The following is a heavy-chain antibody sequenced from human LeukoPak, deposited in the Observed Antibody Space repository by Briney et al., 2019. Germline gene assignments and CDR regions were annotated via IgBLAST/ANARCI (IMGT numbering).Heavy chain of an antibody. CDR1: CGSISSGCYD. CDR3: ARLPPDSNSALDI. Sequence: SQTLSLTRTVSCGSISSGCYDSSWLRRPAGNGLEWIVRIHTSGSTNQNPSRKRPSTIIVDTCNNQFSLKLSSVDAADTDVYYCARLPPDSNSALDIWGPGTMVTVSS. D-gene: IGHD3-22*01. V-gene: IGHV4-61*02. CDR2: IHTSGST. J-gene: IGHJ3*02.